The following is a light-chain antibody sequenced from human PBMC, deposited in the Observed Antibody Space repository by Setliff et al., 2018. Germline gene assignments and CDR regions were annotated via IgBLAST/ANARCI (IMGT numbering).Light chain of an antibody. CDR2: GNN. CDR1: SSDMGAGFS. V-gene: IGLV1-40*01. Sequence: QSVLTQPPSVSGAPGQTITISCTGSSSDMGAGFSVHWYQQLPGTAPKLLIFGNNNRPSGVPDRFSGSKSGTSASLAITGLQADDEADYYCQSYGGSVSGYVFGTGTKVTGL. J-gene: IGLJ1*01. CDR3: QSYGGSVSGYV.